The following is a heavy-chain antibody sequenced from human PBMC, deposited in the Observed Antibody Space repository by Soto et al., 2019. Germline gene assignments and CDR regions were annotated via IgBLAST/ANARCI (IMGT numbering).Heavy chain of an antibody. D-gene: IGHD3-22*01. J-gene: IGHJ5*01. Sequence: WTWIRQSPGKGLEWIGDINHSGRVNYSPSLKSRVTISLDTSKNQFSLTLSAATAADTAMYYCSTRAYDTNGYYRFDPWGQGTLVTVSS. CDR3: STRAYDTNGYYRFDP. CDR2: INHSGRV. V-gene: IGHV4-34*01.